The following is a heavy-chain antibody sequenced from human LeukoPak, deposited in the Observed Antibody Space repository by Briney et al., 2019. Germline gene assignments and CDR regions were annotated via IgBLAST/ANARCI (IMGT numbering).Heavy chain of an antibody. CDR3: ARESYGDYTFDY. J-gene: IGHJ4*02. D-gene: IGHD4-17*01. Sequence: GGSLRLSCAASGFTVSSNYMSWVRQAPGKGLEWVSVIYSGGSTYYADSVKGRFTISRDNSKNTLYLQMNGLRAEDTAVYYCARESYGDYTFDYWGQGTLVTVSS. CDR1: GFTVSSNY. CDR2: IYSGGST. V-gene: IGHV3-66*01.